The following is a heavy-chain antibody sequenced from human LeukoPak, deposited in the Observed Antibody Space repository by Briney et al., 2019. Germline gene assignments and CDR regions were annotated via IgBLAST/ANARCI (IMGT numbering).Heavy chain of an antibody. CDR1: GGSISTSRYY. Sequence: PSETLSLTCTASGGSISTSRYYWGWVRQPPGKGLEWIGSIYYSGITYYNPSLKSRVTISVDTSKNQFSLKLSSVTAADTAVYYCARDYGYGDYLAAFDIWGQGTMVTVSS. CDR3: ARDYGYGDYLAAFDI. J-gene: IGHJ3*02. CDR2: IYYSGIT. D-gene: IGHD4-17*01. V-gene: IGHV4-39*07.